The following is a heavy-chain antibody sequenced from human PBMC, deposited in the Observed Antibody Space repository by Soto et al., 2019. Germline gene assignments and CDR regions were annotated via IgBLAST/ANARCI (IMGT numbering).Heavy chain of an antibody. CDR3: ARVYYDSSGYSTQGYYFDY. CDR2: IYYSGST. J-gene: IGHJ4*02. CDR1: GGSISSGDYY. Sequence: SETLSLTCTVSGGSISSGDYYWSWIRQPPGKGLEWIGYIYYSGSTYYNPSLKSRVTISVDTSKNQFSLKLSSVTAADTAVYYCARVYYDSSGYSTQGYYFDYWGQGTLVTVSS. D-gene: IGHD3-22*01. V-gene: IGHV4-30-4*01.